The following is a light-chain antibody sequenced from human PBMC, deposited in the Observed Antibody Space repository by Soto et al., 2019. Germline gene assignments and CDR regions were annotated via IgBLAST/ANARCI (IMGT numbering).Light chain of an antibody. CDR2: EVS. CDR3: RSYISSSTLV. V-gene: IGLV2-14*01. J-gene: IGLJ1*01. CDR1: SSDVGGYNY. Sequence: QSALTQPASVSGSPGQSITISCTGTSSDVGGYNYVSWYQQHPVKAPKLMIYEVSNRPLGVSNRFSGSKSGNTASLTNSVLQYEDEADYYCRSYISSSTLVFGNGTKLTVL.